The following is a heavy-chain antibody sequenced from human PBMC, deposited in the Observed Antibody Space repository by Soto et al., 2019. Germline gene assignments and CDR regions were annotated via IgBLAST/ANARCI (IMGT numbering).Heavy chain of an antibody. CDR1: GASISSRNYY. CDR3: GRVMLGTRRHHDSDY. Sequence: PSETLSLTCSVSGASISSRNYYWGWIRQTPGKGLEWIGNIDYNGVTYYNPSLKSRVTVSQDTSKNQFSLKLASVTAADTAIYYCGRVMLGTRRHHDSDYWGQGTQVTVSS. D-gene: IGHD1-1*01. J-gene: IGHJ4*02. V-gene: IGHV4-39*01. CDR2: IDYNGVT.